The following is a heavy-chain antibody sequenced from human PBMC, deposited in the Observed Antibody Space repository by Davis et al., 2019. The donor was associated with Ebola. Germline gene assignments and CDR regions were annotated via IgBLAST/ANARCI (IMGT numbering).Heavy chain of an antibody. J-gene: IGHJ3*02. CDR3: AREPYGSGKSDAFDI. CDR1: GGSFSGYY. Sequence: MLSETLSLTCAVYGGSFSGYYWSWTRQPPGKGLEWIGEINHSGSTNYNPSLKSRVTISVDTSKNQFSLKLSSVTAADTAVYYCAREPYGSGKSDAFDIWGQGTMVTVSS. D-gene: IGHD3-10*01. CDR2: INHSGST. V-gene: IGHV4-34*01.